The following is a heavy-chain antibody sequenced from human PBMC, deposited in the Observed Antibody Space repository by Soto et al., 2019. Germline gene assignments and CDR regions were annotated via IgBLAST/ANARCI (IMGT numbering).Heavy chain of an antibody. Sequence: QVQVLQSGAEVKKPGASVKVACKASEYTFTSYTMHWVRQAPGQRLEWMGWINGGNGNTKYSPKFQGRVTITRDTSACTAYMELSSLRSDDTAVYYCARELQGLYYFDYWGQGTLVTVSS. CDR3: ARELQGLYYFDY. D-gene: IGHD4-4*01. CDR1: EYTFTSYT. J-gene: IGHJ4*02. CDR2: INGGNGNT. V-gene: IGHV1-3*01.